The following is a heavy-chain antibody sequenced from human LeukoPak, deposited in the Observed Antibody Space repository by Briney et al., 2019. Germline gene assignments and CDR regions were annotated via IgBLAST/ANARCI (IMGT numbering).Heavy chain of an antibody. J-gene: IGHJ6*03. CDR2: INAYNGNA. V-gene: IGHV1-18*01. D-gene: IGHD6-13*01. Sequence: ASVKVSCKASGYTFTSYIISWVRQAPGQGLEWMGWINAYNGNADYAQRVQGRVTMTTDTSTSTAYMELRSLRSDDTAVYYCARDRHIAAAVYYYYMDVWGKGTPVTVSS. CDR3: ARDRHIAAAVYYYYMDV. CDR1: GYTFTSYI.